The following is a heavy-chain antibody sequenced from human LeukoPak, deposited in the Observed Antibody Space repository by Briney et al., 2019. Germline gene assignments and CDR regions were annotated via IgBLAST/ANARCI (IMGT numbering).Heavy chain of an antibody. Sequence: SETLSLTCTVSGDSLYHWGWIRQPPGKGLEWIGSVYSTGHTNYNLSLKSRVTMSIDTSKNQLSLKLTSVTAADTAMYYCARHHTSSKPIDYWGQGTLVTVSS. CDR2: VYSTGHT. CDR3: ARHHTSSKPIDY. V-gene: IGHV4-39*01. J-gene: IGHJ4*02. CDR1: GDSLYH. D-gene: IGHD3-16*01.